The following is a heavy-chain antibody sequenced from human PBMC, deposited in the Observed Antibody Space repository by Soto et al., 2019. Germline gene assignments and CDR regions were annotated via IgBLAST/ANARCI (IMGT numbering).Heavy chain of an antibody. J-gene: IGHJ4*02. CDR1: GGTFSSYA. V-gene: IGHV1-69*12. CDR3: ARGGYGGNSALYYFDY. Sequence: QVQLVQSGAEVKKPGSSVKVSCKASGGTFSSYAISWVRQAPGQGLEWMGGIIPIFGTANYAQKFQGRVTITADESTSTAYMGLSSLRSEDTAVYYCARGGYGGNSALYYFDYWGQGTLVTVSS. CDR2: IIPIFGTA. D-gene: IGHD4-17*01.